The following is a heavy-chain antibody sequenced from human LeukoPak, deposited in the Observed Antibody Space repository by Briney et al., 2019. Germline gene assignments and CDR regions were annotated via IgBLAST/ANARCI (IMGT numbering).Heavy chain of an antibody. V-gene: IGHV3-48*04. D-gene: IGHD1-26*01. CDR2: ISSSSSTI. CDR1: GFTFSSCS. CDR3: ARDLVGATSY. J-gene: IGHJ4*02. Sequence: PGGSLRLSCAASGFTFSSCSMNWVRQAPGKGLEWVSYISSSSSTIYYADSVKGRFTISRDNAKNSLYLQMNSLRAEDTAVYYCARDLVGATSYWGQGTLVTVSS.